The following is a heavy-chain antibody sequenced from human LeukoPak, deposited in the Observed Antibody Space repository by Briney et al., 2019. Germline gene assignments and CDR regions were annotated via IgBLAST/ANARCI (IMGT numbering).Heavy chain of an antibody. CDR2: IYYSGST. CDR1: GGSISSYC. CDR3: ARVELGSSGYYYFDY. Sequence: SETLSLTCTVSGGSISSYCWSWIRQPPGKGLEWSGYIYYSGSTNYNPSLKSRVTISVDTSKNQFSLKLSSVTAADTAVYYCARVELGSSGYYYFDYWGQGTLVTVSS. V-gene: IGHV4-59*01. D-gene: IGHD3-22*01. J-gene: IGHJ4*02.